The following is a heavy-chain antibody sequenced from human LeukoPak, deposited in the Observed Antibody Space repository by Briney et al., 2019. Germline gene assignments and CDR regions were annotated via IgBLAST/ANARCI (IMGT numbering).Heavy chain of an antibody. Sequence: PGGSLRLSCAASGFTFSSYWMSWVRQAPGKGLEWVSVIVGGGGGTYYADSVKGRFTISRDNSKNTLYLRINSLRADDTAVYYCAKEATVTTLGYFHHWGQGTLVTVSS. D-gene: IGHD4-17*01. CDR2: IVGGGGGT. J-gene: IGHJ1*01. V-gene: IGHV3-23*01. CDR1: GFTFSSYW. CDR3: AKEATVTTLGYFHH.